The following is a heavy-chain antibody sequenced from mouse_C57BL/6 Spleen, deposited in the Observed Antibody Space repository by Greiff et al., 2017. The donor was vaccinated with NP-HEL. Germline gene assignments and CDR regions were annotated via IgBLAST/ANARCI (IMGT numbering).Heavy chain of an antibody. CDR3: ASFHYDYDMDY. V-gene: IGHV1-39*01. Sequence: VQLKESGPELVKPGASVKISCKASGYSFTDYNMNWVKQSNGKRLEWIGVINPNYGTTSYNPPYKGKATLTVDQSSSPAYMQLNSLTSTDSAVYYCASFHYDYDMDYWGQGTSGTVSS. CDR1: GYSFTDYN. J-gene: IGHJ4*01. D-gene: IGHD2-4*01. CDR2: INPNYGTT.